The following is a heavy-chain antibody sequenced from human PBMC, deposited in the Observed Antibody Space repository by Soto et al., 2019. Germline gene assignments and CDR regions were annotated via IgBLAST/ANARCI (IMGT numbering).Heavy chain of an antibody. V-gene: IGHV4-59*01. CDR1: GDSRSTYY. D-gene: IGHD7-27*01. CDR2: IYYTGST. J-gene: IGHJ4*01. CDR3: ARLTRSPNSGYFDY. Sequence: SETLSLTCTVSGDSRSTYYWSWIRQPPGKGLEWVGYIYYTGSTKYNPSLKSRVTVSVDTAKNQFSLIGSSVTDADTAVYYCARLTRSPNSGYFDYWGHRSLVTLSS.